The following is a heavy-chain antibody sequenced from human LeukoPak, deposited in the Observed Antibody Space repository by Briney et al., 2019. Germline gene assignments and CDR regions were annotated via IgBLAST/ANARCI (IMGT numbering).Heavy chain of an antibody. Sequence: PSETLSLTCTVSGDSISTSNSYWGWIRQPPGKGLEWIGSIYYSGNTYYNASLKSRVTISVDTSKNQFSLKLTSVTAADTAVYYCARATLWFGESSFDYWGQGTLVTVSS. V-gene: IGHV4-39*01. J-gene: IGHJ4*02. CDR1: GDSISTSNSY. CDR3: ARATLWFGESSFDY. CDR2: IYYSGNT. D-gene: IGHD3-10*01.